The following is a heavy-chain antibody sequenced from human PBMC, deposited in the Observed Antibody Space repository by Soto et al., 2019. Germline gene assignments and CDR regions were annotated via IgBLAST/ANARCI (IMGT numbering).Heavy chain of an antibody. J-gene: IGHJ6*02. CDR1: GFAFSSYA. CDR3: ARDLFRGTRGAYGMDV. V-gene: IGHV3-30-3*01. D-gene: IGHD3-10*01. CDR2: ISYDGSNK. Sequence: PGGSLRLSFAASGFAFSSYALHWARQAPGKGLEWVAVISYDGSNKYYADSVKGRFTISRDNSKNTLYLQMNSLRAEDTAVYYCARDLFRGTRGAYGMDVWGQGT.